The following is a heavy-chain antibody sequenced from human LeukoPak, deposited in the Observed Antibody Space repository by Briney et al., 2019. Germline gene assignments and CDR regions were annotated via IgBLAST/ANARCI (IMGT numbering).Heavy chain of an antibody. V-gene: IGHV4-59*01. CDR1: GGSISNYY. CDR3: ARVRAGFDY. Sequence: SETLSLTCTVSGGSISNYYWNWIRQPPGKGLEWIASIYYSGSTNYNPSLKSRVAISVDKSKNQFSLKLSSVTAADTAVYYCARVRAGFDYWGQGTLVTVSS. J-gene: IGHJ4*02. CDR2: IYYSGST.